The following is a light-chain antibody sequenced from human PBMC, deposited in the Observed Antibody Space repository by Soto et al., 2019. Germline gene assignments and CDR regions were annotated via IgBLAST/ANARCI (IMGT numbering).Light chain of an antibody. V-gene: IGKV1-39*01. CDR1: QRVNNY. CDR2: ATS. J-gene: IGKJ5*01. Sequence: DVQMTQSPSSLSASVGDRVTITCRASQRVNNYLNWYQQKPGTVPKLLIYATSNLQSGVPSRFSGRGFGTDFTLTISSLQPEDFATYYCQQSFTTPSFGQGTRLEIK. CDR3: QQSFTTPS.